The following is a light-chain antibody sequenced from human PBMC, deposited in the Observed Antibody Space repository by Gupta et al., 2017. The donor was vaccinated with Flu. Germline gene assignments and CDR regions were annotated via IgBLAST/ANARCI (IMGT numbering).Light chain of an antibody. V-gene: IGKV1-5*03. J-gene: IGKJ1*01. Sequence: DIHMTHSPSTLSASVGDRVTITCRARQTVKTWVPWYQQKPGKAPILLNDMASNLDTGVPSRCSGRGSGIQFTITSSSLQADDFATYYGLQYNTHPWTFGQGTMVEI. CDR2: MAS. CDR1: QTVKTW. CDR3: LQYNTHPWT.